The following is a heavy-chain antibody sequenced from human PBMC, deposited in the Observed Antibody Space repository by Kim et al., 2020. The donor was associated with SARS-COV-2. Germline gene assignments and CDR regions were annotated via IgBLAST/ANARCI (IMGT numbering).Heavy chain of an antibody. V-gene: IGHV1-2*02. D-gene: IGHD5-18*01. J-gene: IGHJ4*02. Sequence: ASVKVSCKASGHTFTAYYMHWVRQAPGQGLEWMGWINPNSGGTNYAQKFQGRVTMTRDSSTSTAYMDLTRLTSDDTAVYYCARDFQSTYSYVVYYFDYWGQGSLVTVSS. CDR1: GHTFTAYY. CDR2: INPNSGGT. CDR3: ARDFQSTYSYVVYYFDY.